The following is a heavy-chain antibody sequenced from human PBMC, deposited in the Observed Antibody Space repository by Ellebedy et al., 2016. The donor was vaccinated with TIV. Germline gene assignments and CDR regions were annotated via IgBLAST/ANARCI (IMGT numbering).Heavy chain of an antibody. CDR2: ISASSTSA. CDR3: TKGKDRHYFYMDV. V-gene: IGHV3-23*01. Sequence: GGSLRLSXAASGFTFGSYAMTWVRQAPGKGLEWVSSISASSTSAYYADSVEGRFTISRDNSKNTLYLQLNSLRAEDTAVYYCTKGKDRHYFYMDVWGKGTTVTVSS. CDR1: GFTFGSYA. J-gene: IGHJ6*03. D-gene: IGHD1-14*01.